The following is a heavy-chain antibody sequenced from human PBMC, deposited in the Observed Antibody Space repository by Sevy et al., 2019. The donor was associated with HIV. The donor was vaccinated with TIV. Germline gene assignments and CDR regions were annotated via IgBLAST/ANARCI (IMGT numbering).Heavy chain of an antibody. Sequence: ASVKVSCKASGYTFTGYYMHWVRQAPGQGLEWMGWINANSGGTKYAQNFRGRVSMTRDTSISTAYMELSRLRSDDTAVYYCAREPVYCSGVTCKPGGWFDPWGQGTLVTVSS. J-gene: IGHJ5*02. CDR3: AREPVYCSGVTCKPGGWFDP. CDR1: GYTFTGYY. CDR2: INANSGGT. V-gene: IGHV1-2*02. D-gene: IGHD2-15*01.